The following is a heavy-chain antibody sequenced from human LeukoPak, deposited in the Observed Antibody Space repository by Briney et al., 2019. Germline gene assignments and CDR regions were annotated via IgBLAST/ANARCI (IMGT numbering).Heavy chain of an antibody. CDR1: GFTFDDYA. CDR2: ISGDGGST. Sequence: PGGSLRLSCAASGFTFDDYAMHWVRQAPGKGLEWVSLISGDGGSTYYADSVKGRFTISRDNSKNSLYLQMNSLRIEDTALYYCAKSQGYCSSTSCRPYSSSWPFNYWGQGTLVTVPS. CDR3: AKSQGYCSSTSCRPYSSSWPFNY. J-gene: IGHJ4*02. D-gene: IGHD2-2*01. V-gene: IGHV3-43*02.